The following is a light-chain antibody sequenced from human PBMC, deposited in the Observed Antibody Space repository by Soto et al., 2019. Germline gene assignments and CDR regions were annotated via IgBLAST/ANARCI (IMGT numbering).Light chain of an antibody. Sequence: IRMTHSPSSFSASTGDRVTITCRASQGISSYLAWYQQKPGKAPKLLIYAASTLQSGVPSRFSGSGSGTDFTLTISCLQSEDFATYYCQQYYSYPLTFGQGTKVDIK. CDR1: QGISSY. CDR3: QQYYSYPLT. CDR2: AAS. J-gene: IGKJ1*01. V-gene: IGKV1-8*01.